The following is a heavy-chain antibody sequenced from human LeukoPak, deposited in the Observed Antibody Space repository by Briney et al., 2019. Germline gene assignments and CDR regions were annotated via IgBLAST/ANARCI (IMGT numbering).Heavy chain of an antibody. CDR3: AKGQSSTATRSFDS. CDR1: GFTFSSYA. V-gene: IGHV3-23*01. D-gene: IGHD2-2*01. Sequence: PGGSLRLSCAASGFTFSSYAMSWVRQAPGKGLEWVSVISTGSEVSYYADSVKGRFTISRDNSRNTLYLQMTGLRAEDTAIYYCAKGQSSTATRSFDSWGQGTLVTVSP. J-gene: IGHJ4*02. CDR2: ISTGSEVS.